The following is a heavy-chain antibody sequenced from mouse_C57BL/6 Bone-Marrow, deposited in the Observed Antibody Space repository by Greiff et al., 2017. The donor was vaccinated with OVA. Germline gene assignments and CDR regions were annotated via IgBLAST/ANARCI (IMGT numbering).Heavy chain of an antibody. CDR3: ARHKGYGGYPAWFAY. J-gene: IGHJ3*01. CDR2: FYPGSGSI. Sequence: QVQLKQSGAELVKPGASVKLSCKASGYTFTEYTIHWVKQRPGQGLEWIGWFYPGSGSIKYNEKFKDKATLTADKSSSTAYMELSRWTSEDSAVYFCARHKGYGGYPAWFAYWGQGTLVTVSA. CDR1: GYTFTEYT. D-gene: IGHD2-3*01. V-gene: IGHV1-62-2*01.